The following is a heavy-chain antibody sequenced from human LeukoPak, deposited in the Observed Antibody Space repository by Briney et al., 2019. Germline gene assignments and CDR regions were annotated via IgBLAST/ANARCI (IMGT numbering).Heavy chain of an antibody. CDR2: IYYSGST. Sequence: PSETLSLTCTVSGGSISSYYWGWIRQPPGKGLEWIGYIYYSGSTDHNPSLKSRVTISVDASKNQFSLKLTSVTAADTAVYYCVRHTTSGWYQVVYWGQGTLVTVSS. D-gene: IGHD6-19*01. CDR3: VRHTTSGWYQVVY. V-gene: IGHV4-59*01. CDR1: GGSISSYY. J-gene: IGHJ4*02.